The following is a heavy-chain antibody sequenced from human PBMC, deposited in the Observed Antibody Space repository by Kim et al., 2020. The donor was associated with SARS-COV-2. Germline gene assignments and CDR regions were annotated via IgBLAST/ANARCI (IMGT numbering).Heavy chain of an antibody. V-gene: IGHV1-3*01. D-gene: IGHD3-22*01. J-gene: IGHJ4*02. Sequence: KYSQKVQGRVTITRDTSASTAYMELSSLRSEDTAVYYCAGYDSSGYYCDYWGQGTLVTVS. CDR3: AGYDSSGYYCDY.